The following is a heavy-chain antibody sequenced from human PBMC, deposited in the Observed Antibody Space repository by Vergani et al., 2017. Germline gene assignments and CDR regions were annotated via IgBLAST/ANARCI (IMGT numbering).Heavy chain of an antibody. J-gene: IGHJ6*02. CDR2: ISSSGSTI. V-gene: IGHV3-11*04. D-gene: IGHD5-12*01. CDR1: GFTFSDYY. CDR3: ARERSGSQLRYYYYYYGMDV. Sequence: QVQLVESGGDLVKPGGSLRLSCAASGFTFSDYYMSWIRQAPGKGLEWVSYISSSGSTIYYADSVKGRFTISRDNAKNSLYLQMNSLRAEDTAVYYCARERSGSQLRYYYYYYGMDVWGQGTTVTVSS.